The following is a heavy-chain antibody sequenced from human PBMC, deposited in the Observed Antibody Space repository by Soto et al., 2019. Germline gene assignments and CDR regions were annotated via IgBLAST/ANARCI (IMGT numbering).Heavy chain of an antibody. CDR1: GDSVSSNSAA. D-gene: IGHD6-13*01. CDR3: ARFRPGGSSWYGTVEGLGFDY. Sequence: SQTLSLTCAISGDSVSSNSAAWNWIRQSPSRGLEWLGRTYYRSKWYNDYAVSVKSRITINPDTSKNQFSLQLNSVTPEDTAVYYCARFRPGGSSWYGTVEGLGFDYWGQGTLVTVSS. CDR2: TYYRSKWYN. J-gene: IGHJ4*02. V-gene: IGHV6-1*01.